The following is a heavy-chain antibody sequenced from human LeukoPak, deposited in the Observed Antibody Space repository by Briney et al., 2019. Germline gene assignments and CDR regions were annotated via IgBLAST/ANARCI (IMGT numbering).Heavy chain of an antibody. V-gene: IGHV4-38-2*02. CDR3: ARGAEYYAIWRGYAGYSDY. D-gene: IGHD3-3*01. J-gene: IGHJ4*02. CDR2: IYHRGST. CDR1: GYSISNGYY. Sequence: PSETLSLTCTVSGYSISNGYYWGWIRQPPGKGLEWVGSIYHRGSTFYNPSLRSRVTISLDRSKKKFSLKLTSVTAADTAVYFCARGAEYYAIWRGYAGYSDYWGQGISVTVSS.